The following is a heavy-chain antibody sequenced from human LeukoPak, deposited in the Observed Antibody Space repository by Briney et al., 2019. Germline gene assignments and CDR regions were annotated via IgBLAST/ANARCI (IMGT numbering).Heavy chain of an antibody. J-gene: IGHJ4*02. CDR2: INPNSGGT. Sequence: ASVKVSCKASGYTFTGYYMHWVRQAPGQGLEWMGWINPNSGGTNYAQKFQGRVTMTRDTSISTAYMELSRLRSDDTAVYYCARDGEWFGELSHFDYWGQGTLVTVSS. CDR3: ARDGEWFGELSHFDY. D-gene: IGHD3-10*01. CDR1: GYTFTGYY. V-gene: IGHV1-2*02.